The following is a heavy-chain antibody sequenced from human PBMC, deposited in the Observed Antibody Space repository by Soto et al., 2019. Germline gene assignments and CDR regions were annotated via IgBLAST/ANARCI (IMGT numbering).Heavy chain of an antibody. CDR3: AKEAVSGWYSSDY. V-gene: IGHV3-48*01. D-gene: IGHD6-19*01. J-gene: IGHJ4*02. CDR1: GFILSDCA. CDR2: ISSSSSVI. Sequence: WGSLRLSCATSGFILSDCAMNWVRQAPGKGLEWVSYISSSSSVIDYADSVKGRFTVSRDNSKNSLYLQMSSQRAEDTAVYYCAKEAVSGWYSSDYWGPGPLVNLSS.